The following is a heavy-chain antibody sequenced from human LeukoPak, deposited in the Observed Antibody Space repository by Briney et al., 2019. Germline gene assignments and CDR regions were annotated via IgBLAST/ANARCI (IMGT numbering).Heavy chain of an antibody. D-gene: IGHD6-13*01. CDR1: GGSFSGYY. CDR2: INHSGST. Sequence: SETLSLTCAVYGGSFSGYYWSWIRQPPGKGLEWIGEINHSGSTNYNPSLKSRVTISVDKSKNQFSLKLSSVTAGDTAVYYCARDSGSSSWYRWFDPWGQGTLVTVSS. V-gene: IGHV4-34*01. J-gene: IGHJ5*02. CDR3: ARDSGSSSWYRWFDP.